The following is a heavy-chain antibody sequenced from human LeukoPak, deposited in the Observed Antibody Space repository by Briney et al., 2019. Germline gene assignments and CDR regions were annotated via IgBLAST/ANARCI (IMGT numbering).Heavy chain of an antibody. Sequence: SETLSLTCAVYGGSFSGYYWSWIRQPPGKGLEWIGEINHSGSTNYNPSLKSRVTISVDTSKNQFSLKLSSVTAADTAVYYCASGLTWLLWNYWGQGTLVTLSS. CDR3: ASGLTWLLWNY. CDR2: INHSGST. V-gene: IGHV4-34*01. D-gene: IGHD3-3*01. J-gene: IGHJ4*02. CDR1: GGSFSGYY.